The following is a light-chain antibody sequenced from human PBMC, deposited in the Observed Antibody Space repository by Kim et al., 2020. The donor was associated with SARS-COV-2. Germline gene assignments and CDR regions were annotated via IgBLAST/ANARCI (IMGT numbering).Light chain of an antibody. J-gene: IGLJ3*02. CDR2: GYT. V-gene: IGLV1-40*01. Sequence: FTLTATGTGSTTGARYDVHWSQHLPGTAPQLLIYGYTNRPSGGPARFSGSKSGTSASLAITGLQAEDEADYYCQSYDNSLSVWVFGGGTKLTVL. CDR3: QSYDNSLSVWV. CDR1: GSTTGARYD.